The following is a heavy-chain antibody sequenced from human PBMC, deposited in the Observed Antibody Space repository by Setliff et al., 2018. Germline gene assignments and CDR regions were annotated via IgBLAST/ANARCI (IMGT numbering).Heavy chain of an antibody. CDR1: GGSFSSHY. J-gene: IGHJ4*02. CDR3: ARVRNTQNGFFDY. Sequence: SETLSLTCAVYGGSFSSHYWSWIRQSPGKGLEWIGEINDSGNTNYNPSLKSRVTISIDTSKMQLSLELRSVTAADTAIYYCARVRNTQNGFFDYWSQGTLVTVSS. V-gene: IGHV4-34*01. CDR2: INDSGNT. D-gene: IGHD1-1*01.